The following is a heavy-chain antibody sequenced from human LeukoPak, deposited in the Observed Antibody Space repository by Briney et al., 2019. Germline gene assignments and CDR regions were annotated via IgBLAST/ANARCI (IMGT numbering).Heavy chain of an antibody. V-gene: IGHV3-48*01. D-gene: IGHD5-24*01. CDR3: ARDQGGYNYGRGYFDY. CDR2: ISDSGNTI. CDR1: GFTFSRYS. J-gene: IGHJ4*02. Sequence: PGGSLRLSCAASGFTFSRYSMNWVRQAPGKGVEWVSYISDSGNTIHYADSVKGRFTISRDNAKNSLFLQMNSLRVEDTSVFYCARDQGGYNYGRGYFDYWGRGTLVTVSS.